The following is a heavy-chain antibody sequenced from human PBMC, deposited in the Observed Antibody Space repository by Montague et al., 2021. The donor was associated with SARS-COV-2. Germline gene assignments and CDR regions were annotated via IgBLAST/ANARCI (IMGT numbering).Heavy chain of an antibody. CDR2: IYTSGST. V-gene: IGHV4-61*02. Sequence: TLSLTCTVSGGSISSGSYYWSWIRQPAGKGLEWIGRIYTSGSTNYNPSLKSRVTISVDTSKNQFSLKLSSVTAADTVVYYCARDGGIGDSGSNTWSYYYYGMDVWGQGTTVTVSS. D-gene: IGHD3-22*01. CDR3: ARDGGIGDSGSNTWSYYYYGMDV. J-gene: IGHJ6*02. CDR1: GGSISSGSYY.